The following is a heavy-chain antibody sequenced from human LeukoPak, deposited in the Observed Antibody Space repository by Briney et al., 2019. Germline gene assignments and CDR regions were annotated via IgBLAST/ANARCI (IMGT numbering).Heavy chain of an antibody. CDR3: ARDDILTGYYNFFGY. V-gene: IGHV1-46*01. Sequence: GASVKVSCKASGYTFTSYYMHWVRQAPGQGLEWMGIINPSGGSTSYAQKFQGRVTMTRDTSTSTVYMELSSLRSEDTAVYYCARDDILTGYYNFFGYWGQGTLVTVSS. CDR1: GYTFTSYY. D-gene: IGHD3-9*01. CDR2: INPSGGST. J-gene: IGHJ4*02.